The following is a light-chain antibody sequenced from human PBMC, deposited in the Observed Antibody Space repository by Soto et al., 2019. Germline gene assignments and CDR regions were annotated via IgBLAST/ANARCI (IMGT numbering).Light chain of an antibody. Sequence: DIQMTQSPSSLSASVGDRVTITCRASQSISTYLNWYQQKPGKAPKLLIYEASTLQSGVPSRFSGSGSGTEFTLTISSLQPEDFATYYCQQSYSTRDTFGGGTKVDIK. CDR1: QSISTY. V-gene: IGKV1-39*01. CDR3: QQSYSTRDT. J-gene: IGKJ4*01. CDR2: EAS.